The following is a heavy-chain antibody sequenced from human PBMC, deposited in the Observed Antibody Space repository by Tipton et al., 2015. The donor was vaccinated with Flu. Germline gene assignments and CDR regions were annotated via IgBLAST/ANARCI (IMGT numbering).Heavy chain of an antibody. J-gene: IGHJ5*02. V-gene: IGHV4-38-2*02. CDR3: AGRDYSTYVSDPKNRFDP. CDR1: GDSMRSDYF. Sequence: TLSLTCTVSGDSMRSDYFWAWIRQAPGKGLEWIGDIHYSGSPHYNPSLKSRVTITVDTSKNQFSLRMTSMTAADTAVYYCAGRDYSTYVSDPKNRFDPWGQETLVTVSS. D-gene: IGHD4-11*01. CDR2: IHYSGSP.